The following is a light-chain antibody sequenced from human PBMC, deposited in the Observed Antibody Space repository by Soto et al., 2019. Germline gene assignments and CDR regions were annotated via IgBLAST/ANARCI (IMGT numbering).Light chain of an antibody. J-gene: IGKJ1*01. CDR1: QSISSW. Sequence: DIQRTQSPSTLSASVGDRFTSTGRASQSISSWLAWYQQKPGKAPKLLIYDAYSLESGVTSRFSGSGSGTEFTLTISSLQADDFATYYCQQYYSYLRTVGQGTKVEIK. CDR3: QQYYSYLRT. V-gene: IGKV1-5*01. CDR2: DAY.